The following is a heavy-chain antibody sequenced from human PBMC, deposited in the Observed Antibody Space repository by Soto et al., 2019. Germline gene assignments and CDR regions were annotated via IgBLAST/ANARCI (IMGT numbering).Heavy chain of an antibody. CDR3: AGRALGGRLWGYDY. J-gene: IGHJ4*02. V-gene: IGHV4-61*01. Sequence: QVQLQESGPGLVKPSETLSLTCTVSGGSVSSGSYYWSWIRQPPGKGLEWIGYIYYSGSTNYNPSLKSRVTISVDTSKNQFSLKRSSVTAADTAVYYCAGRALGGRLWGYDYWGQGTLVTVSS. D-gene: IGHD5-18*01. CDR2: IYYSGST. CDR1: GGSVSSGSYY.